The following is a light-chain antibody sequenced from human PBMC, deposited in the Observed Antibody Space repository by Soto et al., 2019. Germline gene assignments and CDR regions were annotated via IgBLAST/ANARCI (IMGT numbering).Light chain of an antibody. V-gene: IGKV3-11*01. J-gene: IGKJ5*01. CDR1: QSVSSY. CDR3: QHRSNWPPIT. CDR2: DAS. Sequence: EIVLTQSPATLSLSPGERATLSCRASQSVSSYLAWYQQKPGQAPRLLIYDASNRATGIPARFSGSGSGTEFTLTISSLEPEDFAVYYCQHRSNWPPITFGQGTRLEIK.